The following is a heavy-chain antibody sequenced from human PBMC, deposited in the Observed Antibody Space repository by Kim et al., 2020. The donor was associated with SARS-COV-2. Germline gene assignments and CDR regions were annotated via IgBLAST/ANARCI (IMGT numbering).Heavy chain of an antibody. V-gene: IGHV3-53*04. D-gene: IGHD3-10*01. Sequence: SVKGRFTISRHNSKHTLYLQMNSLRAEDTAVYYCARGEGDYYGSGRYFDYWGQGTLVTVSS. J-gene: IGHJ4*02. CDR3: ARGEGDYYGSGRYFDY.